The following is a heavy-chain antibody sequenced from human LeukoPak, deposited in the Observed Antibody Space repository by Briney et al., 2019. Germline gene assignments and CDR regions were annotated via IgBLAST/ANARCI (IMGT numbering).Heavy chain of an antibody. CDR3: ARHYEIKNRYYFDY. CDR1: GGSISSYY. D-gene: IGHD3-9*01. Sequence: SETLSLTCTVSGGSISSYYWSWIRQPPGKGLGRIGYIYYSGSTNYNPSLKSRVTISVDTSKNQFALKLSSVTAADTAGYDCARHYEIKNRYYFDYWGQGTLVTVSS. CDR2: IYYSGST. J-gene: IGHJ4*02. V-gene: IGHV4-59*01.